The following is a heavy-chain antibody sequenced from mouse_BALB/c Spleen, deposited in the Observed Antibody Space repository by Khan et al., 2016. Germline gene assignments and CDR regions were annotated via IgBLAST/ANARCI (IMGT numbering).Heavy chain of an antibody. CDR3: ARGRHFDY. Sequence: QVQLKESAAELARPGASVKMSCKASGYTFTDYTIHWVKQRPGQGLEWIGYFNPMSGYTDYNQKFNDKTMLTADKSSTTAYMQLSSLTSGDSAVYYCARGRHFDYWGQGTTLTVSS. J-gene: IGHJ2*01. CDR2: FNPMSGYT. V-gene: IGHV1-4*02. CDR1: GYTFTDYT.